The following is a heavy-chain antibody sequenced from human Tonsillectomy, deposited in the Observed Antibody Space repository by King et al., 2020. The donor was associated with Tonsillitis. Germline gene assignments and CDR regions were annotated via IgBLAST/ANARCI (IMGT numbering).Heavy chain of an antibody. CDR3: ARGEERITIFGVVPYI. Sequence: VQLVESGGGLVQPGGSLRLSCAASGFTFSSYWMSWVRQAPGKGLEWVANIKQDGSEKYYVDSVKGRFTISRDNAKNSVYLQMNSLRAEDTAVYHCARGEERITIFGVVPYIWGQGTMVTVSS. CDR2: IKQDGSEK. V-gene: IGHV3-7*03. D-gene: IGHD3-3*01. J-gene: IGHJ3*02. CDR1: GFTFSSYW.